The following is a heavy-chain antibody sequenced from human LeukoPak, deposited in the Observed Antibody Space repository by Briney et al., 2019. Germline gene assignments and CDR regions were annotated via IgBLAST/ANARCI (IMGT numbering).Heavy chain of an antibody. CDR3: ARAWSYSTGWYNY. Sequence: GGSLRLSCAASVFSFSTYWMSWVRQAPGKGLEWVANIKQDGSEKYYVDSVKGRFTISRDNAKNSLYLQMNSLRVEDTAVYYCARAWSYSTGWYNYWGQGTLVTVSS. J-gene: IGHJ4*02. V-gene: IGHV3-7*04. CDR1: VFSFSTYW. CDR2: IKQDGSEK. D-gene: IGHD6-19*01.